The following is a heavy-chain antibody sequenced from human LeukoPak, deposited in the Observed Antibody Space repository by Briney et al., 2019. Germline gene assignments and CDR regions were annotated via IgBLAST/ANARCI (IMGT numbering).Heavy chain of an antibody. CDR1: GGSITDYY. CDR3: ARAGPIHDDHWRDYVYYGVDV. Sequence: PSETLSLTCTVSGGSITDYYWTWIRQPSGKGLEWIGRIYTGGSITYNPSLKSRVTMSVDPSKSQFSLNLRSVTAADTAVYYCARAGPIHDDHWRDYVYYGVDVWGQGTTVTVSS. D-gene: IGHD3-3*01. J-gene: IGHJ6*02. CDR2: IYTGGSI. V-gene: IGHV4-4*07.